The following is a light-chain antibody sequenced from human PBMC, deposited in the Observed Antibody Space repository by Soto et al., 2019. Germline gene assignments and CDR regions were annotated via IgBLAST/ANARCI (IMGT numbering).Light chain of an antibody. Sequence: EIVLTQSPATLSLSPGERATLSCRASQSVDIYLAWYQQKPGQAPRLLIYGASGRATGIPDRFSGSGSGTDFTLTISRLEPEDFAVYYCQQYTSSLITFGQGTRLEIK. CDR2: GAS. CDR3: QQYTSSLIT. V-gene: IGKV3-20*01. J-gene: IGKJ5*01. CDR1: QSVDIY.